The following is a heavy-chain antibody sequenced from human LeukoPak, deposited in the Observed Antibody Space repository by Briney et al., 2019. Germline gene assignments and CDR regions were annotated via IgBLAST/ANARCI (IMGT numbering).Heavy chain of an antibody. D-gene: IGHD3-16*01. V-gene: IGHV1-2*02. CDR3: AGDNDSRDPPHFDY. CDR1: GYTFTGYY. Sequence: ASVKVSCKASGYTFTGYYMHWVRQAPGQGLEWMGWINPNSGGTNYAQKFQGRVTMTRDTSISTAYMDLSRLRSDDTAVYYCAGDNDSRDPPHFDYWGQGTLVTVSS. CDR2: INPNSGGT. J-gene: IGHJ4*02.